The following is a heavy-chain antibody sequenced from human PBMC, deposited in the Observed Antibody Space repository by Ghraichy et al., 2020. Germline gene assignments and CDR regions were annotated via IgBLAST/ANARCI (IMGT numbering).Heavy chain of an antibody. CDR2: ISYDGSKK. Sequence: SLRLSCAASGFTFSNFGMHWVRQAPGKGLEWVAIISYDGSKKYYTDSVKGRFTISRDNSKNTLYLQMNSLRAEDTAIYYCAKDRSGWYASLSYFYYGMDVWGQGTTVTVSS. D-gene: IGHD6-19*01. CDR1: GFTFSNFG. J-gene: IGHJ6*02. V-gene: IGHV3-30*18. CDR3: AKDRSGWYASLSYFYYGMDV.